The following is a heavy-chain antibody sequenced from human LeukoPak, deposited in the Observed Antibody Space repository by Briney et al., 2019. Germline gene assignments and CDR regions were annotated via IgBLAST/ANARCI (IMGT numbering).Heavy chain of an antibody. CDR1: GFTFSNYG. CDR2: TRYDGSNK. V-gene: IGHV3-30*02. CDR3: AKDRFHMITVTSCFDY. D-gene: IGHD4-17*01. J-gene: IGHJ4*02. Sequence: GGSLRLSCAASGFTFSNYGLHWVRQAPGKGLEWAAFTRYDGSNKRYAESVKGRFTISRDNSKNTLYLQMNSLRAEDTAVYYCAKDRFHMITVTSCFDYWGQGTLVTVYS.